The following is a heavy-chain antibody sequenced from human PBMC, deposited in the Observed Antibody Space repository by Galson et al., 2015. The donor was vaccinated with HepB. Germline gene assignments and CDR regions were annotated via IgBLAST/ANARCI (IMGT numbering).Heavy chain of an antibody. CDR2: ISAYNGNT. J-gene: IGHJ5*02. V-gene: IGHV1-18*01. CDR1: GYTFTSYG. Sequence: SVKVSCKASGYTFTSYGISWVRQAPGQGLEWMGWISAYNGNTNYAQKLQGRVTMTTDTSTSTAYMELRSLRSDDTAVYYCARDQEYYGSSGYYYVYWVDPWGQGTLVTVSS. CDR3: ARDQEYYGSSGYYYVYWVDP. D-gene: IGHD3-22*01.